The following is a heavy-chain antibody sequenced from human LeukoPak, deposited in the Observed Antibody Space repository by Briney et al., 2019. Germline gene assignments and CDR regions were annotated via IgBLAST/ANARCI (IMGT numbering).Heavy chain of an antibody. CDR2: MNPNSGNT. CDR1: VYTFTSYN. D-gene: IGHD1-26*01. J-gene: IGHJ4*02. V-gene: IGHV1-8*01. Sequence: ASVKVSCKAPVYTFTSYNINWVRQATGQGLEWMGWMNPNSGNTGYAQKFQGRVTMTRDTSISTAYMELSSLRSEDTAVYYCARRRVGSYSDYWGQGTLVTVSS. CDR3: ARRRVGSYSDY.